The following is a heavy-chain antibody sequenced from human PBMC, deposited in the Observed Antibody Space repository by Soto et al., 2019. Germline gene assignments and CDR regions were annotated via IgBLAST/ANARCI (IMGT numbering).Heavy chain of an antibody. CDR3: AVCDQGAPLHF. Sequence: QEQLVQSGSEVKKPGASVRVSCKASGYTYINHYIHWLRQAPGQGPEWMGWINPHSRDTKFAQDFQDRVTMPRDTSINTAYMELSKLTSADTVVFYRAVCDQGAPLHFWGQGTLVTVS. V-gene: IGHV1-2*02. CDR2: INPHSRDT. D-gene: IGHD3-3*02. J-gene: IGHJ4*03. CDR1: GYTYINHY.